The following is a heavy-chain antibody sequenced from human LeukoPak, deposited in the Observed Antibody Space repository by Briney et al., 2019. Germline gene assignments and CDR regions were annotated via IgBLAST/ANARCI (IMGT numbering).Heavy chain of an antibody. V-gene: IGHV3-30-3*02. Sequence: AGGSLRLSCAASGFTFSSYAMHWVRQAPGKGLEWVAVISYDGSNKYYADSVKGRFTISRDNSKNTLYLQMNSLRAEDTAVYYCASFYYDSSEGVRTTFDYWGQGTLVTVSS. D-gene: IGHD3-22*01. CDR3: ASFYYDSSEGVRTTFDY. J-gene: IGHJ4*02. CDR2: ISYDGSNK. CDR1: GFTFSSYA.